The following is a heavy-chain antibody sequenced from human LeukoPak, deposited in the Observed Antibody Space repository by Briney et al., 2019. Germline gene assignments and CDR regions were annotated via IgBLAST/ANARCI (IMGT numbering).Heavy chain of an antibody. J-gene: IGHJ4*02. CDR2: IYYSGST. D-gene: IGHD3-10*01. V-gene: IGHV4-59*01. CDR3: SRAGELFPFDY. CDR1: GGSISSYY. Sequence: SETLTLTCTVSGGSISSYYWSWIRQPPGKGLEWIGYIYYSGSTNYNPSLKSRVPISVDTSKNQVSLERSSVTAADTAVYYCSRAGELFPFDYWGQGTLVTVSS.